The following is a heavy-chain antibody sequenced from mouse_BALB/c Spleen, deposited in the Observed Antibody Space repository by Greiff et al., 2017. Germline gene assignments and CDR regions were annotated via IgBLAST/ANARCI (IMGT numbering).Heavy chain of an antibody. CDR3: ARFPWYFDV. Sequence: EVQVVESGGGLVQPGGSRKLSCAASGFTFSSFGMHWVRQAPEKGLEWVAYISSGSSTIYYADTVKGRFTISRDNPKNTLFLQMTSLRSEDTAMYYCARFPWYFDVWGAGTTVTVSS. CDR2: ISSGSSTI. CDR1: GFTFSSFG. J-gene: IGHJ1*01. V-gene: IGHV5-17*02.